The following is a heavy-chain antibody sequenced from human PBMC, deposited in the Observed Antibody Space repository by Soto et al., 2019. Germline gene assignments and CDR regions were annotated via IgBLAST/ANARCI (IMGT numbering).Heavy chain of an antibody. CDR2: ISSNGGYT. V-gene: IGHV3-23*01. D-gene: IGHD3-16*01. CDR1: GVTFSGCA. Sequence: PGGSLRLSCAASGVTFSGCALSWVRQAPGGGLEWVSFISSNGGYTNYADSVKGRFSISRDNSKNMLYLQMSSLRAEDTAIYYCARMETFGSLNWFDPWGQGTLVTVS. CDR3: ARMETFGSLNWFDP. J-gene: IGHJ5*02.